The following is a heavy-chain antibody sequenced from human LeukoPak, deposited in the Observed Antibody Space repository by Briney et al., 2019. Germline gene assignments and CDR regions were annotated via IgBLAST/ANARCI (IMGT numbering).Heavy chain of an antibody. D-gene: IGHD2-2*02. Sequence: PSETLSLTCTVSGGSISSYYWSWIRQPAGKGLEWIGRIYTSGSTNYNPSLKSRVTMSVDTSKNQFSLKLSSVTAADTAVYYCARVNRYCSSTSCYRHYYMDVWGKGTTVTVSS. CDR3: ARVNRYCSSTSCYRHYYMDV. J-gene: IGHJ6*03. V-gene: IGHV4-4*07. CDR2: IYTSGST. CDR1: GGSISSYY.